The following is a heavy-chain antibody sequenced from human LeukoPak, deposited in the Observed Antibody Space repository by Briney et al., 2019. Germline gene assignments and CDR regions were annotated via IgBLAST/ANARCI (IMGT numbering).Heavy chain of an antibody. Sequence: GASVKVSCKASGYTFTSYDINWVRQATGQGLEWVGWMNPNSGNTGYAQKFQGRVTMTRTTSIRTACVELSSLRSEATAVYYCARLISSSWFLDYWGQGTLVTVSS. CDR3: ARLISSSWFLDY. V-gene: IGHV1-8*01. J-gene: IGHJ4*02. CDR2: MNPNSGNT. CDR1: GYTFTSYD. D-gene: IGHD6-13*01.